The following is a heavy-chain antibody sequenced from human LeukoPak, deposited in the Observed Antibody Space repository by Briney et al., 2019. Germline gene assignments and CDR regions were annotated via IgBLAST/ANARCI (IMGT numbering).Heavy chain of an antibody. D-gene: IGHD4-23*01. CDR1: GLTLSSYA. CDR3: AKLGGNVAF. J-gene: IGHJ4*02. V-gene: IGHV3-23*01. Sequence: GGSLRLSCAASGLTLSSYAMSWVRQAPGKGLEWVSAISGSGGSTYYVDSVKGRFTISRDNSKNTLHLQMNILRAEDTAAYYCAKLGGNVAFWGQGTLVTVSS. CDR2: ISGSGGST.